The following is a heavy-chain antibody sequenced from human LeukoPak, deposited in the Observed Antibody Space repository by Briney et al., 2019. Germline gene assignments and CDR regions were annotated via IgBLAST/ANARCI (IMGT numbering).Heavy chain of an antibody. J-gene: IGHJ6*02. CDR1: GYTFTSNY. V-gene: IGHV1-69*13. Sequence: GASVKVSCKASGYTFTSNYIHWVRQAPGQGLEWMGGIIPSFGTANYAQKFLGRVTITADESTSTAYMELSSLRSEDTAVYYCASPLGPPFTTMVRGVITSPQRYYYYYGMDVWGQGTTVTVSS. CDR3: ASPLGPPFTTMVRGVITSPQRYYYYYGMDV. CDR2: IIPSFGTA. D-gene: IGHD3-10*01.